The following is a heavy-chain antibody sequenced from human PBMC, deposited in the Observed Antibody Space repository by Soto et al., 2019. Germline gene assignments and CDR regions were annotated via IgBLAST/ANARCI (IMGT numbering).Heavy chain of an antibody. Sequence: PGGSLRLSCAASGFTFSSYSMNWVRQAPGKGLEWVSSISSSSSYIYYADSVKGRFTISRDNAKNSLYLQMNSLRAEDTAVYYCARDGAVAGLIDYWGQGXLVTVSS. CDR2: ISSSSSYI. V-gene: IGHV3-21*01. CDR3: ARDGAVAGLIDY. CDR1: GFTFSSYS. J-gene: IGHJ4*02. D-gene: IGHD6-19*01.